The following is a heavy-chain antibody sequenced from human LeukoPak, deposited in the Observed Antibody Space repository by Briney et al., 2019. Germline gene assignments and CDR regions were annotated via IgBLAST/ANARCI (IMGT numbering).Heavy chain of an antibody. CDR2: IWYDGSKT. Sequence: GGSLRLSCAASGFTFSSYGMHWVRQAPGKGLEWVAVIWYDGSKTYYADSVKGRFTISRDNSKNTLYLQMSSLRADDTAVYYCARYSTGRSDYWGQGTLVTVSS. V-gene: IGHV3-33*01. J-gene: IGHJ4*01. CDR1: GFTFSSYG. CDR3: ARYSTGRSDY. D-gene: IGHD6-19*01.